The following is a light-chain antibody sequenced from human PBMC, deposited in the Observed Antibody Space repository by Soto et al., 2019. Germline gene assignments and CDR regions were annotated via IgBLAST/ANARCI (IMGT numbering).Light chain of an antibody. CDR2: RAS. CDR1: EDIGDG. CDR3: HKDNRFSRT. V-gene: IGKV1-5*03. Sequence: DIEMTQSPSTLSASVGDRVTITCRASEDIGDGLAWYQQKPGKAPNILIYRASYLKTGAPSRFSGSGSGTESALTIRSLLPEDSTTKSCHKDNRFSRTFGQGTKLEI. J-gene: IGKJ2*01.